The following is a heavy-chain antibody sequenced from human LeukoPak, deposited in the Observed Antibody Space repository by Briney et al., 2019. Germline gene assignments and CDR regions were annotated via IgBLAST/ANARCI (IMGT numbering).Heavy chain of an antibody. J-gene: IGHJ4*02. V-gene: IGHV1-46*01. CDR2: INPSGGST. D-gene: IGHD3-10*01. CDR3: ARADGENFRSSTRIYYYGSGSYAFDY. Sequence: ASVKVSCKASGYTFTSYYMHWVRQAPGQGLEWMGIINPSGGSTSYAQKFQGRVTMTRDMSTSTVYMELSSLRSEDTAVYYCARADGENFRSSTRIYYYGSGSYAFDYWGQGTLVTVSS. CDR1: GYTFTSYY.